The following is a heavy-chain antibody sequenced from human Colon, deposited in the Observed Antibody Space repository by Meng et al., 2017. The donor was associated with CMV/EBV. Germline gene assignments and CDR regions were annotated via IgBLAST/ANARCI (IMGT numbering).Heavy chain of an antibody. Sequence: ASVKVSCKTSGYTFTGYKIHWVRQAPGQGLEWMGWMSTLNGNTYYAQKFKGRVTMTRDTSTETAYMDLTSLRSDDTAVYYCARETRRKDEDYYFGMDVWGQGTTVTVSS. D-gene: IGHD1-14*01. CDR3: ARETRRKDEDYYFGMDV. J-gene: IGHJ6*02. CDR2: MSTLNGNT. V-gene: IGHV1-18*01. CDR1: GYTFTGYK.